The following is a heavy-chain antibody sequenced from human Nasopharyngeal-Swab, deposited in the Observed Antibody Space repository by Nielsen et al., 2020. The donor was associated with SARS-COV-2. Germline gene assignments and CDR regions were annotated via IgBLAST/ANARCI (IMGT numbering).Heavy chain of an antibody. D-gene: IGHD2-21*02. CDR2: INTNSGGT. V-gene: IGHV1-2*04. CDR3: ARSHIVVVTDAFDI. CDR1: GYTFTGYY. J-gene: IGHJ3*02. Sequence: ASVKVSCKASGYTFTGYYMHWVRQAPGQGLEWMGWINTNSGGTNYAQKFQGWVTMTRDTSISTAYMELSRLRSDDTAVYYWARSHIVVVTDAFDIWGQGTMVTVSS.